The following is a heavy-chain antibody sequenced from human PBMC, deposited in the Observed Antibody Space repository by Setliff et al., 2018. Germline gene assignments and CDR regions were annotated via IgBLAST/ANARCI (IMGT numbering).Heavy chain of an antibody. CDR2: INHRGNT. J-gene: IGHJ6*03. CDR3: AKQGSYYYYMDV. V-gene: IGHV4-34*01. Sequence: SETLSLTCAVYGGSFSDYYWSWIRQSPGKGLEWIGEINHRGNTNYNPSLKSRVTMSVDTSKNQFSLKLRSMTAADTAVYYCAKQGSYYYYMDVWGKGTTVTAP. CDR1: GGSFSDYY. D-gene: IGHD6-13*01.